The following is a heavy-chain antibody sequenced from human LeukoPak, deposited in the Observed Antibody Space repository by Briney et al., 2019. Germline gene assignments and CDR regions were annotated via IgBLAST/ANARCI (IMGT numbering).Heavy chain of an antibody. J-gene: IGHJ4*02. Sequence: GSLRPSCAASGYTFSSYAMSWVRQAPAKGLEWVSAISGSGGSTYYADSVKGRFTISRDNSKNTLYLQMNSLRAEDTAVYYCAKGSIVVVCYFDYWGQGTLVTVSS. CDR2: ISGSGGST. D-gene: IGHD3-22*01. CDR1: GYTFSSYA. V-gene: IGHV3-23*01. CDR3: AKGSIVVVCYFDY.